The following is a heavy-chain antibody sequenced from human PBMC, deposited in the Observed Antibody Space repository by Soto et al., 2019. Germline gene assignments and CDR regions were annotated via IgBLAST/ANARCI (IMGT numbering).Heavy chain of an antibody. CDR2: VNWNGANI. Sequence: EVQLVESGGGLVQPGRSLRLSCVASGFTFDDYAMHWVRQAPGKGLEWVSGVNWNGANIGYADSVKGRFTISRDNAKKSLYLQMDSLRPEDTAFYYCVKDTGIDADFHIWGQGTMVTVSS. D-gene: IGHD3-10*01. CDR3: VKDTGIDADFHI. CDR1: GFTFDDYA. V-gene: IGHV3-9*01. J-gene: IGHJ3*02.